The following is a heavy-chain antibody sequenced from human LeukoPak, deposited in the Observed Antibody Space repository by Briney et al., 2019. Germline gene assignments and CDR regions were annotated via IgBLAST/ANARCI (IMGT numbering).Heavy chain of an antibody. CDR2: INSDGSER. CDR1: GFTFSGFW. V-gene: IGHV3-7*03. J-gene: IGHJ3*01. D-gene: IGHD6-6*01. CDR3: ARSSYSSSSSV. Sequence: GGSLRLSCAVSGFTFSGFWMSWSRQAPGKGLEWVASINSDGSERYYADVVKGRFTIPRDNAKNSLYLQINSLRAEDTAVYYCARSSYSSSSSVWGQGTMATVSS.